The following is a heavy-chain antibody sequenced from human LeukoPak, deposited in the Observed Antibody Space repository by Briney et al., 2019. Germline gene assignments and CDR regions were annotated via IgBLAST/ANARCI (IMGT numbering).Heavy chain of an antibody. D-gene: IGHD2-2*01. CDR1: GGSISSGDYY. Sequence: KSSETLSLTCTVSGGSISSGDYYWSWIRQPPGKGLEWIGYIYYSGSTYYNPSLKSRVTISVDTSKNQFSLKLSSVTAADTAVYYCARLVEVVPAAEPGWFDPWGQGTLVTVSS. J-gene: IGHJ5*02. V-gene: IGHV4-30-4*02. CDR2: IYYSGST. CDR3: ARLVEVVPAAEPGWFDP.